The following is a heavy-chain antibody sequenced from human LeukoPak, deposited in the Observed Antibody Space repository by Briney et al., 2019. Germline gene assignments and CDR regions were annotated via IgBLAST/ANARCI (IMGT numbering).Heavy chain of an antibody. Sequence: GRSLRLSCAASGFTFSSYAMHWVRQAPGKGLEWVAVISYDGSNKYYADSVKGRFTISRENSKNTLYLQMNSLRAEDTAVYYCARALIPTLFDYWGQGTLVTVSS. CDR1: GFTFSSYA. V-gene: IGHV3-30-3*01. CDR2: ISYDGSNK. J-gene: IGHJ4*02. CDR3: ARALIPTLFDY.